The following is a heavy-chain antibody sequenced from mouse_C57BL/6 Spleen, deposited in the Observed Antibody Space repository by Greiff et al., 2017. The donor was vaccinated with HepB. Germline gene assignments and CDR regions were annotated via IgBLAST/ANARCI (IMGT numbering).Heavy chain of an antibody. CDR3: ARDVRDYFDY. Sequence: EVKVVESGGGLVKPGGSLKLSCAASGFTFSSYAMSWVRQTPEKRLEWVATISDGGSYTYYPDNVKGRFTISRDNAKNNLYLQMSHLKSEDTAMYYCARDVRDYFDYWGQGTTLTVSS. CDR1: GFTFSSYA. J-gene: IGHJ2*01. CDR2: ISDGGSYT. V-gene: IGHV5-4*01.